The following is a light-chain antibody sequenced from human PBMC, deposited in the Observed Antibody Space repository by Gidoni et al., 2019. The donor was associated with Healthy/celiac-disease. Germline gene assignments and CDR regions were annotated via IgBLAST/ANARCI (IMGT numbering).Light chain of an antibody. CDR3: QQYGSSTYT. Sequence: EIVLPQSPGTLSLSPGERATLSCRASQSVSSSYLAWYQQKPGQAPRLLIYGASSRATGIPDRFSGSGSGTDFTLTISRLEPEDFAVYYCQQYGSSTYTFGQXTKLEIK. V-gene: IGKV3-20*01. CDR2: GAS. CDR1: QSVSSSY. J-gene: IGKJ2*01.